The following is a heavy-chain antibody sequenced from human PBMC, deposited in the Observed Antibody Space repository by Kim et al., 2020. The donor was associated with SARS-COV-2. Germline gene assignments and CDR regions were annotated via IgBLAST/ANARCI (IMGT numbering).Heavy chain of an antibody. CDR2: IWYDGNDK. CDR3: ARVRRDSSSSTPDY. Sequence: GGSLRLSCAASGFIFSKYGMHWVRQAPGKGLEWLAVIWYDGNDKYYADSVKGRLTVSRDNSKNTLYMEVSSLRVEDTAVYYCARVRRDSSSSTPDYWGQGTLVTVSS. V-gene: IGHV3-33*01. CDR1: GFIFSKYG. D-gene: IGHD6-6*01. J-gene: IGHJ4*02.